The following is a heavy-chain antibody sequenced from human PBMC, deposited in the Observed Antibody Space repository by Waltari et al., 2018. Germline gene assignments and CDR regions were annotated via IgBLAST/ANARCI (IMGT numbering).Heavy chain of an antibody. CDR1: GFTFRDYG. J-gene: IGHJ3*01. Sequence: VQLVESGGGLVQPGGSMRLSCAASGFTFRDYGMPWVRQAPGKGLEWVAFIRYDASDIYYRDSVKGRFTISRDNSKNTLFLQMSSLRPEDTAVYYCAKVGVGLTTWYPFDVWGQGTMVTVSS. D-gene: IGHD1-1*01. CDR3: AKVGVGLTTWYPFDV. CDR2: IRYDASDI. V-gene: IGHV3-30*02.